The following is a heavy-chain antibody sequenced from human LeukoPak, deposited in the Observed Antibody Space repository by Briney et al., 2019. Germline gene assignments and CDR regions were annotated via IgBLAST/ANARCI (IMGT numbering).Heavy chain of an antibody. CDR3: ARGFGSAWYHDN. Sequence: GGSLRLSCAASGFTFSTSPMHWVRQAPGKGLEWVTVISYDGSSQHYADPVKGRFTISRDNSKHTLYLQMNSLRTEDTAVYYCARGFGSAWYHDNWGQGTLVTVSS. D-gene: IGHD6-19*01. CDR1: GFTFSTSP. CDR2: ISYDGSSQ. J-gene: IGHJ4*02. V-gene: IGHV3-30-3*01.